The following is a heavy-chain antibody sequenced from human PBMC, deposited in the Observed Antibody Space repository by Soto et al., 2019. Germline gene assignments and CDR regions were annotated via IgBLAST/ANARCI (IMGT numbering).Heavy chain of an antibody. CDR1: GGSVNTYY. Sequence: LETLSLTCIVSGGSVNTYYWSWIRQPPGKGLEWIGFIYSTGSTNYNPSLKSRVTMSVDTSKNHFSLKLKSVTAADTAVYYCARGGSGHTYGRDAFDICGQGTMVTVSS. V-gene: IGHV4-59*02. CDR3: ARGGSGHTYGRDAFDI. J-gene: IGHJ3*02. CDR2: IYSTGST. D-gene: IGHD5-18*01.